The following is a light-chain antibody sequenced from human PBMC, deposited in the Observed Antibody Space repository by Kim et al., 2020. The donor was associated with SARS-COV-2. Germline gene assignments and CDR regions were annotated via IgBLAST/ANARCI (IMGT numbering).Light chain of an antibody. CDR1: LSVSGS. CDR2: AAS. V-gene: IGKV3-11*01. Sequence: SPGERAPPSRTASLSVSGSFAWSRPRPGQAPRPHISAASRRATRIPSQFSGSGSGTDFTPTISRLEPEDFAVYYFQLSSMWPPWTVGHGAQVDSK. J-gene: IGKJ1*01. CDR3: QLSSMWPPWT.